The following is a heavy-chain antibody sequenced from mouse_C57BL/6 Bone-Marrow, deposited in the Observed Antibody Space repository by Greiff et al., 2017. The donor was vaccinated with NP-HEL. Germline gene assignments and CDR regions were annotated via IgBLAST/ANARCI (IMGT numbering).Heavy chain of an antibody. J-gene: IGHJ1*03. CDR1: GYAFSSSW. V-gene: IGHV1-82*01. D-gene: IGHD1-1*01. CDR3: ARWEFLSYYYGNWYFDV. CDR2: IYPGDGDT. Sequence: QVQLQQSGPELVKPGASVKISCKASGYAFSSSWMNWVKQRPGKGLEWIGRIYPGDGDTNYNGKFKGKATLTADKSSSTAYMQLSSLTSEDSAVYFCARWEFLSYYYGNWYFDVWGTGTTVTVSS.